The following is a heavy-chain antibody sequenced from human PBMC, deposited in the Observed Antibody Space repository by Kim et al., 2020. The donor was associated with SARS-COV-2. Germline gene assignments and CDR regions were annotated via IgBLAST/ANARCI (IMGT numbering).Heavy chain of an antibody. D-gene: IGHD6-13*01. J-gene: IGHJ6*02. Sequence: ASVKVSCKVSGYTLTELSMHWVRQAPGKGLEWMGGFDPEDDEPIYAQKFQGRVTMTEDTSTDTAYMELSSLRSEDTAVYYCATVGIAAAGYYGMDVWGQGTTVTVSS. CDR1: GYTLTELS. CDR3: ATVGIAAAGYYGMDV. V-gene: IGHV1-24*01. CDR2: FDPEDDEP.